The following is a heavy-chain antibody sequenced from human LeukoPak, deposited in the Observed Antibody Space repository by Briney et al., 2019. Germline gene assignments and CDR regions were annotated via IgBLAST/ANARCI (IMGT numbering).Heavy chain of an antibody. CDR3: ARGSFDYGDYQIFDY. J-gene: IGHJ4*02. Sequence: SETLSLTCAVYGGSFSNYYWTWIRQPPGKGLEWIGEINHSGSTNYNTSLKSRVTISVDTSKNQFSLKLSSVTAADTAVYYCARGSFDYGDYQIFDYWGQGTLVTVSS. V-gene: IGHV4-34*01. CDR2: INHSGST. CDR1: GGSFSNYY. D-gene: IGHD4-17*01.